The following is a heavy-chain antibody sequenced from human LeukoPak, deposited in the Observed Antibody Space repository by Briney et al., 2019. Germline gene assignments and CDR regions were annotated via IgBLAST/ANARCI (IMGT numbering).Heavy chain of an antibody. CDR3: VKEKTYYDY. CDR1: GFTFSSSP. Sequence: GGSLRLSCSASGFTFSSSPMHLVRQAPGERLEYVSAISSNGATTYYTDSLRDRFTISRDNSKNTLYLQMRYLRVEDTAVYYCVKEKTYYDYWGQGTLVTVSS. CDR2: ISSNGATT. J-gene: IGHJ4*02. V-gene: IGHV3-64D*06.